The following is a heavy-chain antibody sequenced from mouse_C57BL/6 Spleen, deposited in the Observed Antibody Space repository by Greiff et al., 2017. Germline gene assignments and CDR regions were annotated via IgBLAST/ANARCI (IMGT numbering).Heavy chain of an antibody. J-gene: IGHJ1*03. Sequence: QVQLQQPGAELVKPGASVKLSCKASGYTFTSYWMHWVKQRPGQGLEWIGMIHPNSGSTNYNEKFKSKATLTVDKSSSTAYMQLSSLTSEDSAVYYCARGGDYGYWYFDVWGTGTTVTVSS. CDR1: GYTFTSYW. V-gene: IGHV1-64*01. D-gene: IGHD2-4*01. CDR2: IHPNSGST. CDR3: ARGGDYGYWYFDV.